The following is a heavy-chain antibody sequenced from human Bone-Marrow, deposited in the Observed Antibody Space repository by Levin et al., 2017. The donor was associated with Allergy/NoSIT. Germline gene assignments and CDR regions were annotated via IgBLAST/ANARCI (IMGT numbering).Heavy chain of an antibody. CDR3: ARDRPLGELELRNWFDP. V-gene: IGHV3-21*01. Sequence: GESLKISCAASGFTFSSYSMNWVRQAPGKGLEWVSSISSSSSYIYYADSVKGRFTISRDNAKNSLYLQMNSLRAEDTAVYYCARDRPLGELELRNWFDPWGQGTLVTVSS. CDR2: ISSSSSYI. D-gene: IGHD1-7*01. CDR1: GFTFSSYS. J-gene: IGHJ5*02.